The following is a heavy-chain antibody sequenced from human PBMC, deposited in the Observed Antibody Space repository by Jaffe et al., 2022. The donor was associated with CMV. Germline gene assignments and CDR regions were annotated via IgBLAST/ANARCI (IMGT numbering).Heavy chain of an antibody. CDR1: GGSFSGYY. D-gene: IGHD5-18*01. V-gene: IGHV4-34*01. Sequence: QVQLQQWGAGLLKPSETLSLTCAVSGGSFSGYYWSWIRQPPGEGPEWIGEINQSGSTNYNPSLKSRVTISMDTSKNQFSLKLTSVTAADTAVYYCASTARGYAYGPRGWYFDLWGRGTLVTVSS. CDR3: ASTARGYAYGPRGWYFDL. J-gene: IGHJ2*01. CDR2: INQSGST.